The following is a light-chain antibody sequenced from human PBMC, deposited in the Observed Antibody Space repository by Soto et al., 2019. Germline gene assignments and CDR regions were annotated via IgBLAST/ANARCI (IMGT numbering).Light chain of an antibody. Sequence: DIQMTQSPSTLSASVGDRVTITCRASQSISSWLAWYQQKPGKAPKLLIYKASSLESGVPSRFSGSGSGTEFTLTISSLQPDDCATYYCQQYGSYSYTFGQGTKLEIK. CDR2: KAS. V-gene: IGKV1-5*03. CDR3: QQYGSYSYT. J-gene: IGKJ2*01. CDR1: QSISSW.